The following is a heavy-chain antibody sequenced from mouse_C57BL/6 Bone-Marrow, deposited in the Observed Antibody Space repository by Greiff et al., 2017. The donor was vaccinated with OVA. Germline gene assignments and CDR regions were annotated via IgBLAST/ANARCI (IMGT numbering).Heavy chain of an antibody. V-gene: IGHV1-5*01. CDR2: IYPGNSDT. CDR3: TGWDDFDY. D-gene: IGHD4-1*01. J-gene: IGHJ2*01. Sequence: EVQLQQSGTVLARPGASVKMSCKTSGYTFTSYWMHWVKQRPGQGLEWIGAIYPGNSDTSYNQKFKGKAYMELSSLTNEDSAVYYCTGWDDFDYWGQGTTLTVSS. CDR1: GYTFTSYW.